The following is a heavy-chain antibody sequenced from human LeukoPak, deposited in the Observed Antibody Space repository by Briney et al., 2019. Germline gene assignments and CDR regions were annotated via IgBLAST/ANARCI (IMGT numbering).Heavy chain of an antibody. J-gene: IGHJ4*02. D-gene: IGHD6-19*01. CDR2: ISAYNGNT. V-gene: IGHV1-18*01. Sequence: ASVKLSCTASGYTFTSYGISWVRQAPGQGLEWMGWISAYNGNTNYAQKLQGRVTMTTDTSTSTAYMELRSLRSDDTAVYYCARKIAVADSYYFDYWGQGTLVTVSS. CDR3: ARKIAVADSYYFDY. CDR1: GYTFTSYG.